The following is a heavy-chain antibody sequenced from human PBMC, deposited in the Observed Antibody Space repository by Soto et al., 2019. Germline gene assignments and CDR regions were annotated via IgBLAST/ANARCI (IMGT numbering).Heavy chain of an antibody. V-gene: IGHV4-34*01. J-gene: IGHJ4*02. D-gene: IGHD6-19*01. CDR1: GGSFSGYY. Sequence: SETLSLTCAVYGGSFSGYYWSWIRQPPGKGLGWIGEINHSGSTNYNPSLKSRVTISVDTSKNQFSLKLSSVTAADTAVYYCATSPRYSSGWYDYWGQGTLVTVSS. CDR2: INHSGST. CDR3: ATSPRYSSGWYDY.